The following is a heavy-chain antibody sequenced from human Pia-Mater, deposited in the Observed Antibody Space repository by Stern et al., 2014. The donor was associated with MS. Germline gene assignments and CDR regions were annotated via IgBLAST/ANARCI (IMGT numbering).Heavy chain of an antibody. Sequence: EVQLVESGGGLVQPGGSLRLSCAASGLTFSTYAMSWVRQVPGKGLEWVSDISGNGGSTYYADSVRGRFTISRDNSKNTLYLQMNSLRAEDTAVYYCAKGSYFCSGYCDYWGQGTLVTVSS. CDR3: AKGSYFCSGYCDY. CDR1: GLTFSTYA. CDR2: ISGNGGST. D-gene: IGHD3-3*01. V-gene: IGHV3-23*04. J-gene: IGHJ4*02.